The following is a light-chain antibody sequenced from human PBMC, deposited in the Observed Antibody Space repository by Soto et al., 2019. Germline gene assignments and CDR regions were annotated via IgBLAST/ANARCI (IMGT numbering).Light chain of an antibody. CDR3: QQYNSYS. V-gene: IGKV1-5*03. CDR1: QSISSW. CDR2: KAS. Sequence: DIQMIQSPSTLSASVGDRVTITCRASQSISSWLAWYQQKPGKAPKLLIYKASSLESGVPSRFSGSGSGTEFTLTISSLQPDDFATYYCQQYNSYSFGGGTKVEIK. J-gene: IGKJ4*01.